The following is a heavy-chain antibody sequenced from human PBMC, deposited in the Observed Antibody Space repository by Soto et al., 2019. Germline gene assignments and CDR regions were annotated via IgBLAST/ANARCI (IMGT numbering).Heavy chain of an antibody. Sequence: EVQLVESGGGLVQWGGSLRLSCAASGFTVTSSYMSWVRQAPGKGLEWVSIIYIDGTTYYTDSVKGRFTISRDNSKNTLWLQMNSRRAEDTGVYYCARVQVTPGTTWKVFDYWGQGTLVTVSS. CDR1: GFTVTSSY. J-gene: IGHJ4*02. V-gene: IGHV3-66*01. CDR3: ARVQVTPGTTWKVFDY. CDR2: IYIDGTT. D-gene: IGHD1-1*01.